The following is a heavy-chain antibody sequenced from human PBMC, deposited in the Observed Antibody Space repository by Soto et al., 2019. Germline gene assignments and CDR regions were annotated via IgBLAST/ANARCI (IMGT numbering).Heavy chain of an antibody. CDR3: ARDPLAGRAAPGLSEYFQH. J-gene: IGHJ1*01. Sequence: QIQLSQSGGGVVPPGESLRLSCAVSGFTFSDYAMHWVRQAPGKRLEWVAVISKAGESEYSDSVKGRFVISRDSSGSTLHLLLSSLTFEDTAVYYCARDPLAGRAAPGLSEYFQHWGQGALV. V-gene: IGHV3-30*09. CDR1: GFTFSDYA. CDR2: ISKAGESE. D-gene: IGHD6-13*01.